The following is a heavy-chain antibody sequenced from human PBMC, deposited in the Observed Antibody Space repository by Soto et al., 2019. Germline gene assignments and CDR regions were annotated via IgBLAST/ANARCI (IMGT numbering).Heavy chain of an antibody. V-gene: IGHV4-34*01. CDR3: AVGTPGYYFDY. CDR2: INHSGST. D-gene: IGHD7-27*01. J-gene: IGHJ4*02. CDR1: GGSFSGYY. Sequence: QVQLQQWGAGLLKPSETLSLTCAVYGGSFSGYYWSWIRQPPGKGLEWIGEINHSGSTNYNPSLKIRVTISVDTSKNQFSLKLSSVTAADTAVYYCAVGTPGYYFDYWGQGTLVTVSS.